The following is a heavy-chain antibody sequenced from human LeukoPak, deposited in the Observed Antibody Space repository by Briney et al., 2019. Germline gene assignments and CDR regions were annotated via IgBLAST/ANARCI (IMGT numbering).Heavy chain of an antibody. CDR2: ISYDGSNK. Sequence: VGSLRLSCAASGFTFSSYAMHWVRQAPGKGLEWVAVISYDGSNKYYADSVKGRFTISRDNSKNTLYLQMNSLRADDTAAYYCAKGGLVHRFDPWGQGTLVTVSS. CDR3: AKGGLVHRFDP. CDR1: GFTFSSYA. V-gene: IGHV3-30*04. J-gene: IGHJ5*02.